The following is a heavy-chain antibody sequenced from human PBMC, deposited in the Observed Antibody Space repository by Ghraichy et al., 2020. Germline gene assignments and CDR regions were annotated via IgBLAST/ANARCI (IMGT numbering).Heavy chain of an antibody. Sequence: GGSLRLSCAASGFTFSDYYISWLRQAPGKGLEWVALISSRGTYTNYTAFVKGRFTTSRDNAKNSPYLQSNSQRAEATAVYYCAKVGGGGYSYGYYFDYWGQGTLVPVSS. CDR1: GFTFSDYY. V-gene: IGHV3-11*05. D-gene: IGHD5-18*01. CDR3: AKVGGGGYSYGYYFDY. CDR2: ISSRGTYT. J-gene: IGHJ4*02.